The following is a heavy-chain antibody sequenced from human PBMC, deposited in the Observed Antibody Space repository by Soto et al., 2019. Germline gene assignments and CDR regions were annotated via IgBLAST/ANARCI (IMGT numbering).Heavy chain of an antibody. CDR2: IHPSGST. J-gene: IGHJ6*02. CDR1: GGSLSDYY. D-gene: IGHD1-1*01. V-gene: IGHV4-34*01. CDR3: ARGRDEYKLGNV. Sequence: QVQLQQWGAGLLKPSETLSLTCAVSGGSLSDYYWPWIRQSPGKGLAWIGEIHPSGSTYYNPSLRSRVTISVDTSKNQFSLKLTSLTAADTAIYYCARGRDEYKLGNVWGHGTTVTVSS.